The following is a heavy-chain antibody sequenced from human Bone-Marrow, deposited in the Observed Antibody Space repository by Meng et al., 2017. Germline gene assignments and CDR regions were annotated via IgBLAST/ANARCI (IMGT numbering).Heavy chain of an antibody. J-gene: IGHJ5*02. CDR2: ISAYNGNT. Sequence: ASVKVSCKASGYTFTSYGISWVRQAPGQGLEWMGWISAYNGNTNYAQKLQGRVTMTTDTSTSTAYMGLRSLRSDDTAVYYCARDPYGGYGPNWFDPWGQGTLVTVSS. V-gene: IGHV1-18*01. CDR1: GYTFTSYG. CDR3: ARDPYGGYGPNWFDP. D-gene: IGHD5-12*01.